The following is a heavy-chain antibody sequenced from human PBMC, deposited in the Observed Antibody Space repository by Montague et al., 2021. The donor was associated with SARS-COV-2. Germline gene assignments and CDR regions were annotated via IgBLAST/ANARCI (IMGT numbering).Heavy chain of an antibody. CDR1: GFSLSTSGMC. J-gene: IGHJ6*02. Sequence: PALVKPTQTLTLTCTFSGFSLSTSGMCMTWIRQPPGKALEWLALIDWDGDKYYNTSLKSRLTISKDTSKNLVVLTMTNMDPVDTATYYCARGPSDTYYYNGMELWGRGTTVTVSS. CDR3: ARGPSDTYYYNGMEL. CDR2: IDWDGDK. V-gene: IGHV2-70*01.